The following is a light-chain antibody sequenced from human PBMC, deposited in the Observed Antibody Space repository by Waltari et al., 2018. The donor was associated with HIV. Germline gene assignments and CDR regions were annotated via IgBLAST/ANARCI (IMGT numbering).Light chain of an antibody. Sequence: DIQMTQSPSTLSPSVGDSVTITCRASQTVNRWLAWFQQRPGKAPKLLIYQASNLQNGVPSRFSGSGSGTEVTLTISSLQPDDSATYDCQQYETNPYTFGQGTKLQIK. V-gene: IGKV1-5*03. J-gene: IGKJ2*01. CDR1: QTVNRW. CDR3: QQYETNPYT. CDR2: QAS.